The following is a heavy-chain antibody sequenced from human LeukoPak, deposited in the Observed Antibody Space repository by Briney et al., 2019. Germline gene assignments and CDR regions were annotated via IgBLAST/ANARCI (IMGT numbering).Heavy chain of an antibody. CDR3: ARDYSSSWYQGWFDP. V-gene: IGHV4-34*01. CDR1: GRSFSGYY. CDR2: INHSGIT. D-gene: IGHD6-13*01. J-gene: IGHJ5*02. Sequence: SETLSLTCAVYGRSFSGYYWTWIRQTPGKGLEWIGEINHSGITDYNPSLRSRVTISVDTSKNQFSLKLSSVTAADTAVYYCARDYSSSWYQGWFDPWGQGTLVTVSS.